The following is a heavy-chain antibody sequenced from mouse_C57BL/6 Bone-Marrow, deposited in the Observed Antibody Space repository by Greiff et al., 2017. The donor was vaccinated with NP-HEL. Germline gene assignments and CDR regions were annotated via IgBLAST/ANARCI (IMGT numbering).Heavy chain of an antibody. J-gene: IGHJ4*01. D-gene: IGHD2-3*01. CDR3: ASSNGYYEAMDY. CDR2: IYPSDSET. CDR1: GYTFTSYW. Sequence: QVQLQQPGAELVRPGSSVKLSCKASGYTFTSYWMDWVKQRPGQGLEWIGNIYPSDSETHYNQKFKDKATLTVDKSSSTAYMQLSSLTSEDSAVYYCASSNGYYEAMDYWGQGTSVTVSS. V-gene: IGHV1-61*01.